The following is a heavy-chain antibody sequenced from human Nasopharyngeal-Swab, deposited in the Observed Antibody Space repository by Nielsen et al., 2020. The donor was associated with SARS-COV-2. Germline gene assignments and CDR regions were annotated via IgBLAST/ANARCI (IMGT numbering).Heavy chain of an antibody. Sequence: GVLKISCAASGFPFSSYSMNWVRQAPGKGLEWVSYISSSSSTIYYADSVKGRFTISRDNAKNSLYLQMNSLRDEDTAVYYCARGGAAAGTGVWWFDPWGQGTLVTVSS. CDR2: ISSSSSTI. CDR1: GFPFSSYS. CDR3: ARGGAAAGTGVWWFDP. J-gene: IGHJ5*02. V-gene: IGHV3-48*02. D-gene: IGHD6-13*01.